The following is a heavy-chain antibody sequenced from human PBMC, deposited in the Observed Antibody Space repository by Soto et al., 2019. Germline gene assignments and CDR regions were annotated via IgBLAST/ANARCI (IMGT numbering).Heavy chain of an antibody. V-gene: IGHV1-46*01. J-gene: IGHJ1*01. CDR2: INPSGGST. CDR3: ARDYYDSSGYYLGSEYFQH. CDR1: GYTFTSYY. Sequence: QVQLVQSGAEVKKPGASVKVSCKASGYTFTSYYMHWVRQAPGQGLEWMGIINPSGGSTSYAQKFQGRVTMTRDTSTSTVYMELSSLRSEDTAVYYCARDYYDSSGYYLGSEYFQHWGQGTLVTVSS. D-gene: IGHD3-22*01.